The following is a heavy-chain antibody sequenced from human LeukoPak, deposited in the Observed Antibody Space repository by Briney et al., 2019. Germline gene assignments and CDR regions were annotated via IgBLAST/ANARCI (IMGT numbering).Heavy chain of an antibody. CDR1: GFTFSYSW. CDR2: ISNDGKYI. CDR3: ANHLACGSTSCPPFDD. D-gene: IGHD2-2*01. V-gene: IGHV3-21*01. J-gene: IGHJ4*02. Sequence: PGGSLRLSCAASGFTFSYSWMSWVRQAPGKGLEWVSSISNDGKYIYYADSVKGRFTISRDNAKSSLYLQMNSLRAEDTAVYYCANHLACGSTSCPPFDDWGQGTLVTVSS.